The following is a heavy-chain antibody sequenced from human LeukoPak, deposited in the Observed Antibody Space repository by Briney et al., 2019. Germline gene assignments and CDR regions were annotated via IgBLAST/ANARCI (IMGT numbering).Heavy chain of an antibody. Sequence: GGSLRLSCAASGFTFRSYWMTWVRQAPGKGLEWVANINQDGSAKDYVDSVKGRFTLSRDNAKNSLYLQMNSLRADDTAVYYCASVKPGSGSYLDYWGQGTLVTVSS. CDR1: GFTFRSYW. CDR3: ASVKPGSGSYLDY. D-gene: IGHD3-10*01. CDR2: INQDGSAK. J-gene: IGHJ4*02. V-gene: IGHV3-7*02.